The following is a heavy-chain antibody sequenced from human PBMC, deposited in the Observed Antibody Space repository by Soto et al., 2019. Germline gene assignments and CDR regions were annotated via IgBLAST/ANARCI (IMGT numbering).Heavy chain of an antibody. CDR3: ARGRATSGLDY. CDR1: GDSITSGSYS. D-gene: IGHD3-10*01. CDR2: IYQSGSP. Sequence: SETLSLTCAVSGDSITSGSYSWSWIRQPPGKGLERIGHIYQSGSPYYNPSPKSRVTISVDSSKNQVYLNLNSVTAADTAVYYCARGRATSGLDYWGQGTLVTVSS. V-gene: IGHV4-30-2*01. J-gene: IGHJ4*02.